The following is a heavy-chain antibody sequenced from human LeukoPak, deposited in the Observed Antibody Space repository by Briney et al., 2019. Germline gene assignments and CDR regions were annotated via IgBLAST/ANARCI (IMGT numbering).Heavy chain of an antibody. D-gene: IGHD6-19*01. J-gene: IGHJ5*01. CDR2: INTSGKT. CDR1: GGSINNYY. V-gene: IGHV4-4*07. Sequence: SETLSLTCTVSGGSINNYYWNWIRQPAGKGLQWIGRINTSGKTDYDPSLMSRVTMSVDTSKSQFSLDLSSVTAADTAVYYCARDRYSAGWYGDQYLFDSWGRGTLVTVSA. CDR3: ARDRYSAGWYGDQYLFDS.